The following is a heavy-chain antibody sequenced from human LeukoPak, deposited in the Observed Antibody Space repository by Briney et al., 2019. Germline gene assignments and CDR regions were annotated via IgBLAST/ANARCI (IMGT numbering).Heavy chain of an antibody. D-gene: IGHD6-19*01. CDR1: GGSISSYY. Sequence: SETLSLTCTVSGGSISSYYWSWIRQPPGKGLEWVGYIYYSGSTNYNPSPKSRVTISVDTSKNQFSLKQSSVTAADTAVYYCARAEGWYYFDYWGQGTLVTVSS. CDR3: ARAEGWYYFDY. J-gene: IGHJ4*02. CDR2: IYYSGST. V-gene: IGHV4-59*01.